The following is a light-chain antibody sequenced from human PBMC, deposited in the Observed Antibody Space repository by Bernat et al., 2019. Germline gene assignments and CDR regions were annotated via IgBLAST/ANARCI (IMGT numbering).Light chain of an antibody. CDR2: DVS. V-gene: IGLV2-14*01. CDR1: SSDVGGYNY. J-gene: IGLJ3*02. Sequence: QSALTQPASVSGSPGQSITISCTGTSSDVGGYNYVPWYQQHPGKAPKLMIYDVSSLPSGVSNRFSGSESGNTASLTISGLQTEDESDYYCRSYASSTTWVFGGVTNLTVL. CDR3: RSYASSTTWV.